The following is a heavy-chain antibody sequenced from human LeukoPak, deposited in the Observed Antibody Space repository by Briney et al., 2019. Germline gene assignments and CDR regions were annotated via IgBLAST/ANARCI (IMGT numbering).Heavy chain of an antibody. J-gene: IGHJ4*02. CDR3: ARAGLDYYDSSGSFDY. V-gene: IGHV4-61*01. CDR1: GGSVSSGSYY. Sequence: SETLSLTSTVSGGSVSSGSYYWSWIRQPPGKGLEWIGYIYYSGSTNYNPSLKSRVTISGDTSKNQFSLKLSSVTAADTAVYYCARAGLDYYDSSGSFDYWGQGTLVTVSS. CDR2: IYYSGST. D-gene: IGHD3-22*01.